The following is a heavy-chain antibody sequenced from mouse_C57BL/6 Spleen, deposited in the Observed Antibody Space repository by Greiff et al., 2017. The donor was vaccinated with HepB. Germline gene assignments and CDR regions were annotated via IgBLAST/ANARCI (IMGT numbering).Heavy chain of an antibody. CDR3: ARETVVAPFAY. D-gene: IGHD1-1*01. V-gene: IGHV1-82*01. J-gene: IGHJ3*01. Sequence: VQLVESGPELVKPGASVKISCKASGYAFSSSWMNWVKQRPGKGLEWIGRIYPGDGDTNYNGKFKGKATLTADKSSSTAYMQLSSLTSEDSAVYFCARETVVAPFAYWGQGTLVTVSA. CDR2: IYPGDGDT. CDR1: GYAFSSSW.